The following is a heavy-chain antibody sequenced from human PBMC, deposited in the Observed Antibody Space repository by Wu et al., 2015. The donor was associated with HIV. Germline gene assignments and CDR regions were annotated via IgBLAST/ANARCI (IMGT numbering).Heavy chain of an antibody. CDR1: GGTFSNYA. CDR3: ARGRFKYYDSSGYYPYFDY. CDR2: IISVFATA. V-gene: IGHV1-69*12. Sequence: QVQLVQSGAGVRKPGSSVMVSCKASGGTFSNYAINWVRQAPGQGLEWMGGIISVFATANYAQKFQGRITITADASTSTAYMDLSSLTSEDTAVYYCARGRFKYYDSSGYYPYFDYWGQGTLVTVSS. D-gene: IGHD3-22*01. J-gene: IGHJ4*02.